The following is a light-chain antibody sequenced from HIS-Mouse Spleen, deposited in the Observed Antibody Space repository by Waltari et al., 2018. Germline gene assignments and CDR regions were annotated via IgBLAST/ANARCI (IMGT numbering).Light chain of an antibody. V-gene: IGLV3-25*03. J-gene: IGLJ2*01. CDR2: KDS. CDR3: QSADSSGTYVV. CDR1: ALPKQY. Sequence: SYELTQPPSVSVSPGQTARITCSGDALPKQYAYWYQQKPGQAPVLVIYKDSERPSGIPERFSGSSSGKTVTLTMSGVQAEDEADYYCQSADSSGTYVVFGGWTKLTVL.